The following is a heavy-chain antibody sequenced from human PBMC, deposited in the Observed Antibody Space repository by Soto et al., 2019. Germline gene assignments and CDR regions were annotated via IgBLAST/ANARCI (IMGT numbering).Heavy chain of an antibody. CDR1: GFAFSSYA. D-gene: IGHD3-3*01. Sequence: GGSLRLSCAASGFAFSSYAMSWVRQAPGKGLEWVSAISGSGGSTYYADSVKGRFTISRDNSKNTLYLQMNSLRAEDTAVYYCAKDAEYDFWSGYRDYWGQGTLVTVSS. CDR2: ISGSGGST. J-gene: IGHJ4*02. V-gene: IGHV3-23*01. CDR3: AKDAEYDFWSGYRDY.